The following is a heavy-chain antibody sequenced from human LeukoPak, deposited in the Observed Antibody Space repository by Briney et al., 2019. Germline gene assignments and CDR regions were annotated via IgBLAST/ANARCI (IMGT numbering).Heavy chain of an antibody. D-gene: IGHD2-15*01. Sequence: SVKVSCKASGGTFSSSAISWVRQAPGQGLEWMGGIIPIFGRANYAQKFQGRVTITADKSTSTAYMELSSLRSEDTAVYYCAREGGDIVVACYALGWFDPWGQGTLVTVSS. CDR1: GGTFSSSA. V-gene: IGHV1-69*06. CDR3: AREGGDIVVACYALGWFDP. J-gene: IGHJ5*02. CDR2: IIPIFGRA.